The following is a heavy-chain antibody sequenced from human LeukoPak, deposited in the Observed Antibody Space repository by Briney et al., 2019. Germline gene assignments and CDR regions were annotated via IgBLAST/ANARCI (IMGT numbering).Heavy chain of an antibody. CDR3: ARGLPPVMKYYFDY. V-gene: IGHV3-30-3*01. CDR1: GFTFSSYA. D-gene: IGHD4-11*01. J-gene: IGHJ4*02. Sequence: GESLKISCAASGFTFSSYAMHWVRQAPGKGLEWVAVISYDGSNKYYADSVKGRFTVSRDNSKNTLYLQMNSLRAEDTAMYYCARGLPPVMKYYFDYWGQGTLVTVSS. CDR2: ISYDGSNK.